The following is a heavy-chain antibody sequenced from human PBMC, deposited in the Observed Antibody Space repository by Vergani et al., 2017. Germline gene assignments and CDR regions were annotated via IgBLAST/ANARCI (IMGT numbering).Heavy chain of an antibody. CDR3: ARMVCYHEGYAFRIGYFDS. CDR1: GGSISSGSYY. J-gene: IGHJ4*02. V-gene: IGHV4-61*02. D-gene: IGHD3-16*01. Sequence: QVQLQESGPGLVKPSQTLSLTCTVSGGSISSGSYYWSWIRQPAGKGPEWVGRIYTSGSTNYNPPLKSRVTISVDTSKNQFSLKRSSVTAADTPYYYCARMVCYHEGYAFRIGYFDSWGPGILVTVSS. CDR2: IYTSGST.